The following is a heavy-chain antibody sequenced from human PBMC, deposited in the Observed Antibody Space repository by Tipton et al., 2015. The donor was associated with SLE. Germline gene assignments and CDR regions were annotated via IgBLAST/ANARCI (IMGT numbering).Heavy chain of an antibody. CDR3: ARRTSGYAPDY. Sequence: TLSLTCTVSGGSISNYYWSWIRQPAGKGLEWIGRIYTSGSTNYNPSLKSRVTMSVDTSKNQFSLKLNSVTAADTAFYYCARRTSGYAPDYWGQGTLVTVSS. J-gene: IGHJ4*02. V-gene: IGHV4-4*07. D-gene: IGHD5-12*01. CDR1: GGSISNYY. CDR2: IYTSGST.